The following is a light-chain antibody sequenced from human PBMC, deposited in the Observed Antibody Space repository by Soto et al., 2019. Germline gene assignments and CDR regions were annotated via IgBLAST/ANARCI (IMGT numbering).Light chain of an antibody. V-gene: IGKV3-11*01. CDR2: DAS. CDR1: QSVSSY. CDR3: QQRSDWPLT. J-gene: IGKJ1*01. Sequence: EIVLTQSPATLSLSPGERATLSCRASQSVSSYFAWYQQKPGQAPRLLIYDASSRATGIPARFSGSGSGTDFTLPISSLEPEDFAVYYCQQRSDWPLTFGQGPKVEIK.